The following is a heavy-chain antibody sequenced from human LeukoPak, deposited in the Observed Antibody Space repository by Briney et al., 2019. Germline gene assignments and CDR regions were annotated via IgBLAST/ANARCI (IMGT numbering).Heavy chain of an antibody. Sequence: ASVKVSCKASGGTFSSYAISWVRQAPGQGLEWMGGIIPIFGTANYAQKFQGRVTITADESTSTAYMELSSLRSEDTAVYYCARAGEVATYYYYMDVWGKGTTVTVSS. V-gene: IGHV1-69*13. CDR2: IIPIFGTA. CDR3: ARAGEVATYYYYMDV. D-gene: IGHD5-12*01. J-gene: IGHJ6*03. CDR1: GGTFSSYA.